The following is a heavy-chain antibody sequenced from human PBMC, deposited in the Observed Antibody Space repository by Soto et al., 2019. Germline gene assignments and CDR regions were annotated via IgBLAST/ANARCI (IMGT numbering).Heavy chain of an antibody. CDR1: GFTFSSYG. CDR3: AKDPTSGITMVRGVIDY. CDR2: ISYDGSNK. V-gene: IGHV3-30*18. Sequence: GGSLRLSCAASGFTFSSYGMHWVRQAPGKGLEWVAVISYDGSNKYYVDSVKGRFTISRDNSKNTLYLQMNSLRAEDTAVYYCAKDPTSGITMVRGVIDYWGQGTLVTVSS. J-gene: IGHJ4*02. D-gene: IGHD3-10*01.